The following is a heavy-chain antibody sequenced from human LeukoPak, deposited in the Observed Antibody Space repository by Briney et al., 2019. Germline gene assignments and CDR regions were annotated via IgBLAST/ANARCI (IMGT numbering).Heavy chain of an antibody. CDR3: ARESIAVAGSNWFDP. CDR2: IYTSGST. V-gene: IGHV4-4*07. Sequence: SETLSLTCTVSGGSISSHYWSWIRQPAGKGLEWIGRIYTSGSTNYNPSLKSRVTMSVDTSKNQFSLKLSSVTAADTAVYYCARESIAVAGSNWFDPWGQGTLVTVSS. CDR1: GGSISSHY. J-gene: IGHJ5*02. D-gene: IGHD6-19*01.